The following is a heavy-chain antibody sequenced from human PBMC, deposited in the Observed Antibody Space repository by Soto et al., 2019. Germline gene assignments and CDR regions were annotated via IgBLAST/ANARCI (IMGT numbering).Heavy chain of an antibody. J-gene: IGHJ5*02. Sequence: QVQVVQSGAEVKKPGASVKVSCKASGYTFTNYEISWVRQATGQGLEWMGWMIPGSGNTGYAHKFQDRGTMTRNISISTAYMELSSLGSDDTGIYYCARMAASGSLNWFDPWGQGTLVTVSS. CDR2: MIPGSGNT. CDR1: GYTFTNYE. D-gene: IGHD3-10*01. CDR3: ARMAASGSLNWFDP. V-gene: IGHV1-8*01.